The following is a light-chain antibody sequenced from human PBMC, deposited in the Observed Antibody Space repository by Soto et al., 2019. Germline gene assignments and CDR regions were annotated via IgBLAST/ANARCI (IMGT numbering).Light chain of an antibody. CDR3: SSYTSSSTLAV. J-gene: IGLJ1*01. CDR2: DVS. V-gene: IGLV2-14*01. CDR1: SSDVGGYNY. Sequence: QSALTQPASVSGSPGKSITISCTGTSSDVGGYNYVSWYQQHPGKAPKLMIYDVSNRPSGVSNRFSGSKSGNTASLTISGLQPEDEADYYCSSYTSSSTLAVFGTGTKLTVL.